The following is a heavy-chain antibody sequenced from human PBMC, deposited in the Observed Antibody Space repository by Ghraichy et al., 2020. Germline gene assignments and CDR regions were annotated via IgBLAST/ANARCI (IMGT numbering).Heavy chain of an antibody. Sequence: SETLSLTCTVFGGSIFSYYWSWIRQPPGKGLEWIGYIYYSGSSNYNPSLNSRVTISVDTSTNQFSLNLSSVTAADTAVYYCARTHNDYGVDVWGLVTTVTVSS. CDR3: ARTHNDYGVDV. V-gene: IGHV4-59*01. J-gene: IGHJ6*02. CDR2: IYYSGSS. D-gene: IGHD2-8*01. CDR1: GGSIFSYY.